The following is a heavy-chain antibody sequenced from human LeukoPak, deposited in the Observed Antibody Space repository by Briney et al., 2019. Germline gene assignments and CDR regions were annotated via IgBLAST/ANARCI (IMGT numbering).Heavy chain of an antibody. V-gene: IGHV3-33*01. CDR1: GFTFSSYG. CDR3: ARERITMVRGVIGRFDP. J-gene: IGHJ5*02. D-gene: IGHD3-10*01. Sequence: GGSLRLSCAASGFTFSSYGMHWVRQAPGKGLEWVAVIWYDGSNKYYADSVKGRFTISRDNSKNTLYLQMNSLRAEDTAVYYCARERITMVRGVIGRFDPWGQGTLVNVSS. CDR2: IWYDGSNK.